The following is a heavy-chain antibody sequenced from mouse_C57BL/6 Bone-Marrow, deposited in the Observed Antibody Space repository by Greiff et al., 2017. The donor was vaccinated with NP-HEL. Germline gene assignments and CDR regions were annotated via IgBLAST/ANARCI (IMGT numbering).Heavy chain of an antibody. Sequence: VQLQQSGPGLVQPSQSLSITCTVSGFSLTSYGVHWVRQSPGKGLEWLGVIWRGGSTDYNAAFISRLSISKDNSKSQVFFKMNSLQADDTAIYYCARKGDGSLYYFDYWGQGTTLTVSS. V-gene: IGHV2-2*01. J-gene: IGHJ2*01. CDR3: ARKGDGSLYYFDY. D-gene: IGHD1-1*01. CDR1: GFSLTSYG. CDR2: IWRGGST.